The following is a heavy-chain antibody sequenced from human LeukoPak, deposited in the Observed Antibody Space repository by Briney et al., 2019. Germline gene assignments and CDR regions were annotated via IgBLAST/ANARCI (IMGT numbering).Heavy chain of an antibody. CDR1: GGSISSGDYY. J-gene: IGHJ3*02. V-gene: IGHV4-31*03. Sequence: SETLSLTCTVSGGSISSGDYYWTWIRQHPGKGPEWIGYIYYTGSTYYNPSLRSRLTMSVDTSKNQFSLNLNSVTAADTAVYYCARGDSSGAENAFDIWGQGTMVTVSS. CDR2: IYYTGST. D-gene: IGHD3-22*01. CDR3: ARGDSSGAENAFDI.